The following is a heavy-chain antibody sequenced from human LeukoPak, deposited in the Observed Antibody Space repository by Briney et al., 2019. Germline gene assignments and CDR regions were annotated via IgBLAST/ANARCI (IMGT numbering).Heavy chain of an antibody. D-gene: IGHD3-22*01. V-gene: IGHV3-23*01. CDR1: GFTFSSYA. CDR2: ISGSGGST. Sequence: GGSLRLSCAASGFTFSSYAMSWVRQAPGKGLEWVSAISGSGGSTYYADSVKGRFTISRDNSKDTLYLHMNSLRAGDTAVYYCAKGDSSAFTYYFDYWGQGSLSPSPQ. CDR3: AKGDSSAFTYYFDY. J-gene: IGHJ4*02.